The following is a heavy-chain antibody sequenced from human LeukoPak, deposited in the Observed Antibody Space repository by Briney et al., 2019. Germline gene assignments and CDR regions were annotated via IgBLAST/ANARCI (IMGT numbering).Heavy chain of an antibody. V-gene: IGHV3-11*05. CDR3: ARELDTALGV. D-gene: IGHD5-18*01. CDR2: ISSSSSYT. CDR1: GFTFSDYY. J-gene: IGHJ6*02. Sequence: GGSLRLSCAACGFTFSDYYMSWIRQDPGKGLEWVSYISSSSSYTNYADSVKGRFTIPRDNSKNTVFLQMNSLRAEDTAVYYCARELDTALGVWGQGTTVTVSS.